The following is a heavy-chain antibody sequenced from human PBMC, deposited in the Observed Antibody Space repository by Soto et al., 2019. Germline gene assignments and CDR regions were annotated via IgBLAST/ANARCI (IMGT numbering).Heavy chain of an antibody. V-gene: IGHV1-69*01. D-gene: IGHD6-6*01. J-gene: IGHJ6*02. CDR2: IIPIFGTA. CDR1: GGTFSSYA. CDR3: ACGIAARHSYYYYGMDV. Sequence: QVQLVQSGAEVKKPGSSVKVSCKASGGTFSSYAISWVRQAPGQGLEWMGGIIPIFGTANYAQKFQGRVTITADESTSTAYMELSSLRSEDTAVYYCACGIAARHSYYYYGMDVWGQGTTVTVSS.